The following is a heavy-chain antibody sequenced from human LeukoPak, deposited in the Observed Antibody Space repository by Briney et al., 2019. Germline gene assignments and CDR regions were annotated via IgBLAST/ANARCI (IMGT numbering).Heavy chain of an antibody. CDR3: AREYTGKSFAGAFDY. V-gene: IGHV3-23*01. J-gene: IGHJ4*02. D-gene: IGHD3-10*01. Sequence: GGSLRLSCAASGFTFSSYGMSWVRQAPGKGLEWVSGISISGDSTYYADSVKGRFTISRDNSKNTLYLQMNSLRAEDTAVYYCAREYTGKSFAGAFDYWGQGTLVTVSS. CDR1: GFTFSSYG. CDR2: ISISGDST.